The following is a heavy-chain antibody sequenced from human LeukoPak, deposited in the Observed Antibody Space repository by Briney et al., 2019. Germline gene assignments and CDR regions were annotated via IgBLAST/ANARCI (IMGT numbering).Heavy chain of an antibody. Sequence: GGSLRLSCAASGFTFSSYAMNWVRQAPGKGLEWVSAISGSGGGTYYADSVKGRFTISRDNSKNTLYLQMNSLRVEDTAVYYCATDIRWGAFDIWGQGTMVTVSS. CDR2: ISGSGGGT. V-gene: IGHV3-23*01. D-gene: IGHD3-3*01. J-gene: IGHJ3*02. CDR1: GFTFSSYA. CDR3: ATDIRWGAFDI.